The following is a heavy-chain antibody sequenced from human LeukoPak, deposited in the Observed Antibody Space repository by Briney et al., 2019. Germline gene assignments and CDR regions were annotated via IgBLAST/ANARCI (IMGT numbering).Heavy chain of an antibody. V-gene: IGHV3-30-3*01. Sequence: GRSLRLSCAASGFTFSSYAMHWVRQAPGKGLEWVAVISYDGSNKYYADSVKGRFTISRDNSKNTLYLQMNSLRAEDMAVYYCARETYGMDVWGQGTTVTVSS. CDR3: ARETYGMDV. CDR2: ISYDGSNK. J-gene: IGHJ6*02. CDR1: GFTFSSYA.